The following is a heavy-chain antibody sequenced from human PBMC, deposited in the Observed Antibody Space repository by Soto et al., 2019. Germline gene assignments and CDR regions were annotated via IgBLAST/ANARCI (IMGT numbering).Heavy chain of an antibody. Sequence: QVQVVQSGAEVKKPGSSVKVSCKASGGTFSNYAISWVRQAPGHGLEWVGGIIPLTETPVYAQTVQGRLTITADEFPSAAYMTLGSLGTDDTAVYYCATGARYSWTCDFWGQGTLVTVSS. J-gene: IGHJ4*02. CDR3: ATGARYSWTCDF. V-gene: IGHV1-69*01. CDR1: GGTFSNYA. D-gene: IGHD1-1*01. CDR2: IIPLTETP.